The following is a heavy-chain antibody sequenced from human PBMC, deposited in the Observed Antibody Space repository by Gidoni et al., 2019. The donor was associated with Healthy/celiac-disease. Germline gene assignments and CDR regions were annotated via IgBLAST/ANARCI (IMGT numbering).Heavy chain of an antibody. CDR3: ARAASGYYYVGAFDI. J-gene: IGHJ3*02. D-gene: IGHD3-22*01. CDR2: ISSSSSYI. Sequence: EVQLVESGGGLVKPGGSLRLSCAASGFTFSSYSMSWVRQAPGKGLEWVSSISSSSSYIYYADSVKGRFTISRDNAKNSLYLQMNSLRAEDTAVYYCARAASGYYYVGAFDIWGQGTMVTVSS. V-gene: IGHV3-21*01. CDR1: GFTFSSYS.